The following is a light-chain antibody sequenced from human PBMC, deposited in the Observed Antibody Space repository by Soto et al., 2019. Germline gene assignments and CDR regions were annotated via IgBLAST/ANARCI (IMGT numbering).Light chain of an antibody. V-gene: IGKV3D-15*01. Sequence: RSKDTQSVSPWERATLCCSRSHRIKSKLAWYQQRPGQAPRLLIYDASNSAADIPARFSASGSGTDVTLTISRLEPEDFVVYYCQQYYNWAQTFGVGTKVDIK. CDR2: DAS. CDR3: QQYYNWAQT. CDR1: HRIKSK. J-gene: IGKJ4*02.